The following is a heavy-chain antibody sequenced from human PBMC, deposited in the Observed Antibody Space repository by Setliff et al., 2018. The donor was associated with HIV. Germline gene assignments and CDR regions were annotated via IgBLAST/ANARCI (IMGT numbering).Heavy chain of an antibody. J-gene: IGHJ6*02. V-gene: IGHV1-69*13. Sequence: ASVKVSCKTSGYTFINCGFSWVRQAPGQGLEWMGGIIPAFGTADYAQKFQGRVTITADASTGTAYMELISLRSEDTAVYYCARGEGSGWDTVEENYYNLDVWGPGTTVTVSS. D-gene: IGHD6-19*01. CDR2: IIPAFGTA. CDR1: GYTFINCG. CDR3: ARGEGSGWDTVEENYYNLDV.